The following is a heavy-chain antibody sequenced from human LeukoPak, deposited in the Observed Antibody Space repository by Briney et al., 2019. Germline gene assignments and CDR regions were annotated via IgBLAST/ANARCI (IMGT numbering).Heavy chain of an antibody. CDR2: ISGSGGRR. Sequence: TGGSLRLSCAASGFTFSSYAMSWVRQAPGMGLEWVSGISGSGGRRYSADSVKGRFTISRDNSKNTLYLQMNSLRAEDTAVYYCARRYNNDSPSFDCWGQGTLVTVSS. D-gene: IGHD1-14*01. CDR3: ARRYNNDSPSFDC. V-gene: IGHV3-23*01. J-gene: IGHJ4*02. CDR1: GFTFSSYA.